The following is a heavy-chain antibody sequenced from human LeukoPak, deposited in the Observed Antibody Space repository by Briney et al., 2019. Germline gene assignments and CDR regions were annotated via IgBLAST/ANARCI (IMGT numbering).Heavy chain of an antibody. V-gene: IGHV4-31*03. CDR2: IYYSGST. Sequence: PSETLSLTCTVSGGSLSSGGYYWSWIRQHPGTGLEWIGYIYYSGSTYYNPSLKSRVTISVDTSKNQFSLKLSSVTAADTAVYYCARGLHYYDSSGSPGGAFDIWGQGTMVTVSS. CDR3: ARGLHYYDSSGSPGGAFDI. J-gene: IGHJ3*02. D-gene: IGHD3-22*01. CDR1: GGSLSSGGYY.